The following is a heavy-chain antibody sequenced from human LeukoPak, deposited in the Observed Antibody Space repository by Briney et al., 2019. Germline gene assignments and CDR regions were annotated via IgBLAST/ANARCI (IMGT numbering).Heavy chain of an antibody. J-gene: IGHJ4*02. CDR3: AGEGGSSSSARSDY. D-gene: IGHD6-6*01. CDR2: IKQDGSEK. V-gene: IGHV3-7*03. CDR1: GFTFSSDW. Sequence: GGSLRLSCAASGFTFSSDWMSWVRQAPGKGVEWVANIKQDGSEKYYVDSVKGRFPISRDNANTSLYLQMNSLRAEATALYYCAGEGGSSSSARSDYWGQGTLVTVSS.